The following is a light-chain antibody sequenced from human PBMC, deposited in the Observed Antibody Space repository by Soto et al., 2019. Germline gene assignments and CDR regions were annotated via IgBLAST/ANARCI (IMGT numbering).Light chain of an antibody. CDR1: PSVSSY. CDR2: DAS. Sequence: IVCRQTQSTRPLSPAERATLSRKACPSVSSYLAWYQQKPGQAPRLLIYDASNRATGIPARFSGSGSGTDFTLTISSLEPEDFAVYYCQQRSNWPRTFGQGSIV. J-gene: IGKJ1*01. V-gene: IGKV3-11*01. CDR3: QQRSNWPRT.